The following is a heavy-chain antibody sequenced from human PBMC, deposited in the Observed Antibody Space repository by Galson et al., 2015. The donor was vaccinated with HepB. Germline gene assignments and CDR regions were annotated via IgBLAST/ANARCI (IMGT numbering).Heavy chain of an antibody. CDR3: ARAHRPYYDSTSSWFDP. D-gene: IGHD3-22*01. Sequence: LRLSCAASGFTFTDSYMSWIRQAPGKGLEWVSYISSSGSYTNYAGSVKGRFTISRDNAKNSVYLQMNSLRAEDTAVYYCARAHRPYYDSTSSWFDPWGQGTLVTVSS. V-gene: IGHV3-11*06. CDR2: ISSSGSYT. CDR1: GFTFTDSY. J-gene: IGHJ5*02.